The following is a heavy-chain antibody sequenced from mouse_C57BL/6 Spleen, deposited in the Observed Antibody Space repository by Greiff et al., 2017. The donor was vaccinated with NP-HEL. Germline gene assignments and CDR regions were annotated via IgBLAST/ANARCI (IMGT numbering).Heavy chain of an antibody. Sequence: QVQLQQPGAELVKPGASVKMSCKASGYTFTSYWITWVKQRPGQGLEWIGDIYPGSGSTNYNEKFKSKATLTVDTSSSTSYLQLSSLTSEDSAVYYCARYDYGYAMDYWGQGTAVTVSS. V-gene: IGHV1-55*01. CDR2: IYPGSGST. CDR1: GYTFTSYW. CDR3: ARYDYGYAMDY. D-gene: IGHD2-4*01. J-gene: IGHJ4*01.